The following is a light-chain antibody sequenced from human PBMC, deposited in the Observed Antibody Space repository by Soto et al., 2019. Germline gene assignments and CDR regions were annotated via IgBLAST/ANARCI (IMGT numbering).Light chain of an antibody. CDR2: AAS. Sequence: IQLTQSPSSLSASVGDRVTITCRASQGISSYLAWYQQKPGKAPKLLIYAASTLQSGVPSRFSGSGSGTDFTLTISRLEPEDFALYYCQQYGRSPYTFGQGTQLEIK. V-gene: IGKV1-9*01. CDR3: QQYGRSPYT. J-gene: IGKJ2*01. CDR1: QGISSY.